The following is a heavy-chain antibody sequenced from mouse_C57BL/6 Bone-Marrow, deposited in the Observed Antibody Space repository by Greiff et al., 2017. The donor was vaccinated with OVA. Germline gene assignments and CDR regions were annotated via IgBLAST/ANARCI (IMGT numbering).Heavy chain of an antibody. CDR2: INSNNGGT. V-gene: IGHV1-18*01. J-gene: IGHJ3*01. D-gene: IGHD2-4*01. CDR1: GYTFTDYN. Sequence: VQLKQSGPELAKPGASVKIPCKASGYTFTDYNMDWVKQSHGKSLEWIGDINSNNGGTIYNQKFKGKATLTVDKSSSTAYMGLRSLSSEDTAVYYWARGGYYDYDGGAWFAYGGQGTLVTVSA. CDR3: ARGGYYDYDGGAWFAY.